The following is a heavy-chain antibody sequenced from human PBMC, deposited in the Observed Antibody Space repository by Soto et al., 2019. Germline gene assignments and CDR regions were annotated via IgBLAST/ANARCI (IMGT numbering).Heavy chain of an antibody. CDR2: ISYDGSNK. Sequence: QVQLVESGGGVVQPGRSLRLSCAASGFTFSSYAMHWVRQAPGKGLEWVAVISYDGSNKYYADSVKGRFIISRDNSKNTLYLQMNSLRAEDTAVYYCARVEKGEQWLHGIDYYGMEAWGQGTTVTVSS. CDR3: ARVEKGEQWLHGIDYYGMEA. J-gene: IGHJ6*02. D-gene: IGHD6-19*01. V-gene: IGHV3-30-3*01. CDR1: GFTFSSYA.